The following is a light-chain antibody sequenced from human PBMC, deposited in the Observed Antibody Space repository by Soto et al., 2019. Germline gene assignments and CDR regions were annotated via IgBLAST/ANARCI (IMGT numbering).Light chain of an antibody. Sequence: EIVLTQSPGTLSLSPGERATLSCRASQSVGSKYLAWYQQKPGQAPRLLISDASNRAPGIPVRFSGSGFGTDFTLTISSLEAEDSAVYYCQQRSNWPSITFGQGTRLEIK. J-gene: IGKJ5*01. CDR3: QQRSNWPSIT. CDR2: DAS. CDR1: QSVGSKY. V-gene: IGKV3-11*01.